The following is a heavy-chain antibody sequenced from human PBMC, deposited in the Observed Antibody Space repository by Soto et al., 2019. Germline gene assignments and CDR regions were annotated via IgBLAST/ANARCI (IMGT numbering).Heavy chain of an antibody. CDR3: ARGRLRYFDWPYFDY. Sequence: GGSLRLSCAASGFTFSSYWMSWVRQAPGKGLEWVANIKQDGSEKYYVYSVKGRFTISRDNAKNSLYLQMNSLRAEDTAVYYCARGRLRYFDWPYFDYWGQGTLVTVSS. CDR2: IKQDGSEK. CDR1: GFTFSSYW. D-gene: IGHD3-9*01. V-gene: IGHV3-7*04. J-gene: IGHJ4*02.